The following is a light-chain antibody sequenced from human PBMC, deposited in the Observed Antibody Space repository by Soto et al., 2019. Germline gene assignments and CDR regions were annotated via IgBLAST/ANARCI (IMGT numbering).Light chain of an antibody. CDR2: GAS. V-gene: IGKV3-15*01. CDR1: QSVSSN. J-gene: IGKJ2*01. Sequence: EIVMTQSPAILSVSPGERVTLSCRASQSVSSNLAWFQQKPGQAPRLLIYGASTRATGIPARFSGSGSGTEFTLTISSLQSEDFAVYYCQQYADWPPYTFGQGTKPEIK. CDR3: QQYADWPPYT.